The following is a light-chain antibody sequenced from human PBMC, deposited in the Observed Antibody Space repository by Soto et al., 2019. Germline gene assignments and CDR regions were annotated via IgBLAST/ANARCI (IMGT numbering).Light chain of an antibody. CDR2: DVN. CDR3: CSYAGSYTVV. CDR1: SSDVGGYNY. V-gene: IGLV2-11*01. Sequence: QSVLTQHRSVSGSPGQSVTISCTGTSSDVGGYNYVSWYQQHPGKAPKLMIYDVNKRPSGVPDRFSGSKSGNTASLTISGLQAEDEADYYCCSYAGSYTVVFGGGTKVTVL. J-gene: IGLJ2*01.